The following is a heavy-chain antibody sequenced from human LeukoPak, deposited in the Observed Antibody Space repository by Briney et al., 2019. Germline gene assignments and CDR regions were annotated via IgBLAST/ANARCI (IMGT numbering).Heavy chain of an antibody. Sequence: SETLSLTCTVSGGSVSSGTYYWSWIRQPPGKGLEWIGYIYHSGSTNYNPSLQSRVTISVDTSKNQFSLNLNSVTAADTAVYYCARGGAARLHFQNWGQGTLVTVSS. J-gene: IGHJ1*01. V-gene: IGHV4-61*01. CDR3: ARGGAARLHFQN. CDR2: IYHSGST. CDR1: GGSVSSGTYY. D-gene: IGHD6-6*01.